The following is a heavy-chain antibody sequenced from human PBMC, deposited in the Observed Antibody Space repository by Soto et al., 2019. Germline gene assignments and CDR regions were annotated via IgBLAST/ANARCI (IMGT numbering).Heavy chain of an antibody. CDR3: AREWGSGGSCSSYAFVI. V-gene: IGHV4-59*01. Sequence: PSETLSLTCTVSGGSISSYYWSWIRQPPGKGLEWIGYIYYSGSTNYNPSLKSRVTISVDTSKNQFSLKLSSVTAADTAVYYCAREWGSGGSCSSYAFVIWGQGTMVTGSS. D-gene: IGHD2-15*01. CDR2: IYYSGST. J-gene: IGHJ3*02. CDR1: GGSISSYY.